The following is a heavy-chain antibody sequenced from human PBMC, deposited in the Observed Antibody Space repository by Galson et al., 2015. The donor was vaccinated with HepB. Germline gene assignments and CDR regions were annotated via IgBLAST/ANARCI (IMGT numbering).Heavy chain of an antibody. V-gene: IGHV2-70*04. CDR3: ARALQRGRSSGYYYDY. Sequence: PALVKPTQTLTLTCTFSGFSLSTSGMRVSWIRQPPGKALEWLARIDWDDDKFYSTSLKTRLTISKDTSKNQVVLTMTNMDPVDTATYYCARALQRGRSSGYYYDYWGQGTLVTVSS. D-gene: IGHD3-22*01. CDR2: IDWDDDK. CDR1: GFSLSTSGMR. J-gene: IGHJ4*02.